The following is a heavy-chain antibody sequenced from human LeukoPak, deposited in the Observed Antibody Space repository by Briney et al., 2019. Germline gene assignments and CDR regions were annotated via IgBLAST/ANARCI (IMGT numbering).Heavy chain of an antibody. D-gene: IGHD2-15*01. J-gene: IGHJ4*02. V-gene: IGHV4-39*01. CDR1: GGPISSTNSY. Sequence: SETLSLTCTVSGGPISSTNSYWGWIRQPPGKGLEWIGSIYYSGSTHYNPSLKSRVSISVDTSRSEFSLRLRSVTAGDTAIYYCARNRSDCSSGSCPFTGFDSWGQGILVTVSS. CDR3: ARNRSDCSSGSCPFTGFDS. CDR2: IYYSGST.